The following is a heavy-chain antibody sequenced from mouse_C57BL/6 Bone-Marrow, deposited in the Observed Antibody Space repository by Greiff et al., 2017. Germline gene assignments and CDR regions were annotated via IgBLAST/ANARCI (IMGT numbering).Heavy chain of an antibody. Sequence: VQLQQPGAELVKPGASVKLSCKASGYTFTSYWMHWVKQRPGQGLEWIGMIHPTSGSTNYNEKFKSKATLTVDKSSSTADMQLSSLTSEDAAVYYDARDLYYYVCRVEFDYWGQGTTLTVSS. V-gene: IGHV1-64*01. CDR1: GYTFTSYW. D-gene: IGHD1-1*01. CDR2: IHPTSGST. J-gene: IGHJ2*01. CDR3: ARDLYYYVCRVEFDY.